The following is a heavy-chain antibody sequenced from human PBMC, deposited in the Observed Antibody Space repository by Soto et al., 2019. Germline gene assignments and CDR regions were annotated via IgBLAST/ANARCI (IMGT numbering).Heavy chain of an antibody. CDR1: GYTFSDFD. J-gene: IGHJ6*02. V-gene: IGHV1-8*01. CDR2: MNAKSGDT. D-gene: IGHD3-16*01. CDR3: ARGNPFNYAGFDV. Sequence: DLEQSGAELKRPGASVKVSCKASGYTFSDFDINWLRQASGQGPEWMGWMNAKSGDTFFAQRFQGKFNMTWDTSLSTAYMEVGSLTSDDXXIYYCARGNPFNYAGFDVWGQGTTVAVSS.